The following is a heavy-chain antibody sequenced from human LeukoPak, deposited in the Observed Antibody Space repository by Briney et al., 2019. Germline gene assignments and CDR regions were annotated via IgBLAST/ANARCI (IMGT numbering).Heavy chain of an antibody. CDR2: IIPIFGTA. CDR1: GGTFSSYA. CDR3: ARARAVMAGCYYYMDV. J-gene: IGHJ6*03. D-gene: IGHD5-24*01. Sequence: SVKVSCKASGGTFSSYAISWVRQAPGQGLEWMGGIIPIFGTANYAQKFQGRVTITTDESTSTAYMELSSLRSEDTAVYYCARARAVMAGCYYYMDVWGKGTTVTVSS. V-gene: IGHV1-69*05.